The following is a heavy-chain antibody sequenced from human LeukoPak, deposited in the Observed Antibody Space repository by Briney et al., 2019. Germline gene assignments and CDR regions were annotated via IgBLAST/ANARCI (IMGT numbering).Heavy chain of an antibody. J-gene: IGHJ4*02. CDR1: GGSISSGGYY. V-gene: IGHV4-30-2*01. D-gene: IGHD5-18*01. CDR3: ARARGGIQVPFDY. Sequence: PSQTLSLTCTVSGGSISSGGYYWSWIRQPPGKGLEWIGYIYHSGSTYYNPSLKSRVTISVDRSKNQFSLKLSSVTAADTAVYYCARARGGIQVPFDYWGQGTLVTVSS. CDR2: IYHSGST.